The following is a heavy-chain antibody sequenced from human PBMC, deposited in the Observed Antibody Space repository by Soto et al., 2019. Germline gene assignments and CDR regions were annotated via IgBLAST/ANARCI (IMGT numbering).Heavy chain of an antibody. CDR2: INHSGST. D-gene: IGHD3-10*01. CDR1: GGSFSGYY. Sequence: QVQLQQWGAGLLKPSETLSLTCAVYGGSFSGYYWSWIRQPPGKGLEWIGEINHSGSTNYNPSLTSRFNVSVDTSKTQFSLKRTSVTVADTAVYYCARLTRPLLITTVRGVIQLNWFDPWGEGTLVTVSS. CDR3: ARLTRPLLITTVRGVIQLNWFDP. J-gene: IGHJ5*02. V-gene: IGHV4-34*01.